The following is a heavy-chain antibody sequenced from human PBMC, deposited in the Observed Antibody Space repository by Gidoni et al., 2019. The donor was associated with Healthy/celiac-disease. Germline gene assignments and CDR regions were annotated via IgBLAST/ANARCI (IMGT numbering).Heavy chain of an antibody. J-gene: IGHJ5*02. D-gene: IGHD6-13*01. CDR3: ARDFLEQQLVRGWFDP. CDR2: IISSSSYI. CDR1: GLPFSSYS. Sequence: EVQLVESGGGLVKPGGSLRLSCAASGLPFSSYSMNWVRQAPGKGLVWVSSIISSSSYIYYADSVKGRFTISRDNAKNSLYLQMNSLRAEDTAVYYCARDFLEQQLVRGWFDPWGQGTLVTVSS. V-gene: IGHV3-21*01.